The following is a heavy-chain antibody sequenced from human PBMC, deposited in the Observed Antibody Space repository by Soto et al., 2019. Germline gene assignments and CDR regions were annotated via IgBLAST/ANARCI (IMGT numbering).Heavy chain of an antibody. CDR2: ITTDKGKT. J-gene: IGHJ4*02. Sequence: QVQRVQSGPEVKKPGASVKVSCKTSGYTFTSYGISWVRQAPGQGLEWMGWITTDKGKTTYAQKFQGRVAMTTDTSTSTAYMELRSLRSDDTAVYYCATRSPAFDYWGQGTLVTVSS. V-gene: IGHV1-18*01. CDR1: GYTFTSYG. CDR3: ATRSPAFDY.